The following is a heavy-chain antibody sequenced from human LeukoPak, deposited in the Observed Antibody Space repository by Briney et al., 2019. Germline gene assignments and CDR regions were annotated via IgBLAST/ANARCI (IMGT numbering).Heavy chain of an antibody. CDR1: GFTFSDYY. Sequence: GGSLRLSCAASGFTFSDYYMSWIRQAPGKGLEWVSYISSSGSTIYYADSVKGRFTISRDNAKNSLYLQVNSLRAEDTAVYYCAKDAVITFGGVIVIEVGYFDYWGQGTLVTVSS. J-gene: IGHJ4*02. CDR2: ISSSGSTI. D-gene: IGHD3-16*02. CDR3: AKDAVITFGGVIVIEVGYFDY. V-gene: IGHV3-11*01.